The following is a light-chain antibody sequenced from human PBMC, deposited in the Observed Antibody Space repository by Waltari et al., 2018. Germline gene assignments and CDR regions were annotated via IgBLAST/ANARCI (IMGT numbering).Light chain of an antibody. CDR2: DDN. J-gene: IGLJ3*02. CDR1: SSDVGDYNL. CDR3: CSYAGSYTWV. V-gene: IGLV2-23*01. Sequence: QSALTQPASVSGSPGQSITISCTGTSSDVGDYNLVSWYQQYPGKAPKVMIYDDNRRPAGVSDRVSGSKSGNTASLTISGVQAEHGADYYCCSYAGSYTWVFGGGTKLTVL.